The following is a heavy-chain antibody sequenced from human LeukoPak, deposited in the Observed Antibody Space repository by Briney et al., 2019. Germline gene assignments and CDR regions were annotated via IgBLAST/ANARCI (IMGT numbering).Heavy chain of an antibody. CDR1: GFTFSSYA. V-gene: IGHV3-23*01. CDR3: ARDSAVAGDY. J-gene: IGHJ4*02. Sequence: GGSLRLSCAASGFTFSSYAMSWVRQAPGKGLEWVSVISGSGGSTHYAGSVRGRFTISRDNSENTLYLQMDSLRADDTAVYYCARDSAVAGDYWGQGTLVTVSS. D-gene: IGHD6-19*01. CDR2: ISGSGGST.